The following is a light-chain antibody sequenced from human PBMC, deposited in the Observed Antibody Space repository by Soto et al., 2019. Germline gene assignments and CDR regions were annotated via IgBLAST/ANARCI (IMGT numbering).Light chain of an antibody. CDR3: LQHDTYPRT. Sequence: DIQMTQSPSAMSASVGDRVTITCRASQGISNYLAWFQQKPGQVPKRLIYAASILQGGVTSRFSGSGSGTEFTLTISGLQPEDFATYYCLQHDTYPRTFGQGTKVEIK. CDR1: QGISNY. V-gene: IGKV1-17*03. CDR2: AAS. J-gene: IGKJ1*01.